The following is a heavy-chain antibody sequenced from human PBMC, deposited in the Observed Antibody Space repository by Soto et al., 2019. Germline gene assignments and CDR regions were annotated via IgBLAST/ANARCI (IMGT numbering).Heavy chain of an antibody. CDR2: ISGSGGST. J-gene: IGHJ4*02. CDR3: AKFRTNMVTFFDY. V-gene: IGHV3-23*01. Sequence: GWSLRLSCAASGFTFSSYAMRWVRQAPGKGLEWVSAISGSGGSTYYADSVKGRFTISRDNSKNTLYLQMNSLRAEDTAVYYCAKFRTNMVTFFDYWGQGTLVTSPQ. D-gene: IGHD5-18*01. CDR1: GFTFSSYA.